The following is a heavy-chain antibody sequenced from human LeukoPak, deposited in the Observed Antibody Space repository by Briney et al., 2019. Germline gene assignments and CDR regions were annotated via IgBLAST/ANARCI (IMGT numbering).Heavy chain of an antibody. D-gene: IGHD2/OR15-2a*01. CDR1: GGSISSYF. J-gene: IGHJ6*03. CDR3: ARVSAVDYYHYYMDV. Sequence: SETLSLTCTVSGGSISSYFWSWIRQPPGKGLEWIGRIYTIGSTDFNPSLKSRVTMSVDTSKNQISLKLSSVTAADTAVYYCARVSAVDYYHYYMDVWGKGTTVTVSS. CDR2: IYTIGST. V-gene: IGHV4-4*07.